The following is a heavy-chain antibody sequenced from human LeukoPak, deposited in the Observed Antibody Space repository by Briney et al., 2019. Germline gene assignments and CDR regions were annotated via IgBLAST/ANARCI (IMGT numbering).Heavy chain of an antibody. CDR3: VYGGSYYVA. Sequence: PGGSLRLSCAASGFTSTNYGMTWVRQAPGTGLELVANIKEDGSEKYYVDSVKGRFTISRDSAKKSVYLQMNSLRAEDTAVYYCVYGGSYYVAWGQGTLVTVSS. J-gene: IGHJ5*02. CDR2: IKEDGSEK. CDR1: GFTSTNYG. V-gene: IGHV3-7*01. D-gene: IGHD1-26*01.